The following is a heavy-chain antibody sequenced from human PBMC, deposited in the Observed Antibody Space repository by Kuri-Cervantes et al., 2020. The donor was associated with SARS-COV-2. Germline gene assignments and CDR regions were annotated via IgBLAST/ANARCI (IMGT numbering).Heavy chain of an antibody. CDR2: IIPIFGTA. V-gene: IGHV1-69*13. J-gene: IGHJ3*02. Sequence: SVKVSCKASGGTFSSYAISWVRQAPGQGLEWMGGIIPIFGTANYAQKFQGRVTITADESTSTAYMELSSLRSEDTAVYYCARADVRVMFPMVRGVIGAFDIWGQGTMVTVSS. D-gene: IGHD3-10*01. CDR1: GGTFSSYA. CDR3: ARADVRVMFPMVRGVIGAFDI.